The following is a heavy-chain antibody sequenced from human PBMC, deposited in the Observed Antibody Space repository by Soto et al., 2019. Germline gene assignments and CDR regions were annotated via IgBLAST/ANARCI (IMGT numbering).Heavy chain of an antibody. CDR2: IKMDASEK. CDR3: ARDSAGGSGASVNHYLDY. V-gene: IGHV3-7*01. Sequence: EVQLVESGGGLVQPGGSLRLSCAASGFTFGSYWMSWVRQAPGKGLEWLATIKMDASEKKYVDSVKGRFTMSRDNAKNSLCLQMDSLRAADTAVYYCARDSAGGSGASVNHYLDYWGHGTLVTVSS. D-gene: IGHD3-10*01. CDR1: GFTFGSYW. J-gene: IGHJ4*01.